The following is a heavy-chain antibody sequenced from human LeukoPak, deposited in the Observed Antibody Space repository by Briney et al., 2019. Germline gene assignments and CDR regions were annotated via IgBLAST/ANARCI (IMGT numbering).Heavy chain of an antibody. CDR1: GFTFSNFW. J-gene: IGHJ4*02. D-gene: IGHD3-10*01. V-gene: IGHV3-74*01. CDR2: IYGDGSFT. Sequence: GGSLRLSCAASGFTFSNFWMHWVRQAPGKGLVWVALIYGDGSFTRYADSVKGRFTISRDNSKNTLYVQMNSLRAEDTAVYYCAKGHYYGSGSLDYWGQGTLVTVSS. CDR3: AKGHYYGSGSLDY.